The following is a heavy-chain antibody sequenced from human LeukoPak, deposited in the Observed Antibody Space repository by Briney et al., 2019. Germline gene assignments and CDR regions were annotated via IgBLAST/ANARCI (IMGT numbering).Heavy chain of an antibody. D-gene: IGHD4-17*01. J-gene: IGHJ6*03. CDR2: INHSGST. CDR1: GGSFSGYY. CDR3: ARIGLSATVTAYYMDV. Sequence: SETLSLTCAVYGGSFSGYYWSWIRQPPGKGLEWIGEINHSGSTSYNPSLKSRVTISVDTSKNQFSLKLSSVTAADTAVYYCARIGLSATVTAYYMDVWGKGTTVTVSS. V-gene: IGHV4-34*01.